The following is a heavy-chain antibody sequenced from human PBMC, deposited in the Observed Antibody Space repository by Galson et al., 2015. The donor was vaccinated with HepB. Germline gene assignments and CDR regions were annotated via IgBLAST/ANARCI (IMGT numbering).Heavy chain of an antibody. CDR1: GFTFSSYG. D-gene: IGHD3-10*01. J-gene: IGHJ3*02. V-gene: IGHV3-30*18. CDR2: ISYDGSNK. CDR3: AKAVWFGELFGGSAFDI. Sequence: SLRLSCAASGFTFSSYGMHWVRQAPGKGLEWVAVISYDGSNKYYADSVKGRFTISRDNSKNTLYLQMNSLRAEGTAVYYCAKAVWFGELFGGSAFDIWGQGTMVTVSS.